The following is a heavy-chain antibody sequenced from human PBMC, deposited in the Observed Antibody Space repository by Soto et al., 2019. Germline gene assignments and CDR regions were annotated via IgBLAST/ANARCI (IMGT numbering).Heavy chain of an antibody. Sequence: QVQLVESGGGVVKPGRSLRLSCAASGFTFSSYSMHWVRQAPGKGLEWVAVISYDGSNKYYADSVKGRFTISRDNSKNTLYLQMNSLRAEDTDVYYCAKPGITGTTYNVWFDHWGQGTLVNVSS. D-gene: IGHD1-7*01. CDR2: ISYDGSNK. CDR3: AKPGITGTTYNVWFDH. J-gene: IGHJ5*02. CDR1: GFTFSSYS. V-gene: IGHV3-30*18.